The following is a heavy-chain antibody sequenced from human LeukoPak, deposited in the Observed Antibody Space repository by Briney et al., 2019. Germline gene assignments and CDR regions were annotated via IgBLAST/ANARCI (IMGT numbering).Heavy chain of an antibody. J-gene: IGHJ4*02. CDR2: ISWNSGSI. CDR3: ARDPSAAAGPFDY. Sequence: GRSLRLSCAASGFTFDDYAMHWVRQAPGKGLEWVSGISWNSGSIGYADSVKGRFTISRDNAKNSLYLQMNSLRAEDTAVYYCARDPSAAAGPFDYWGQGTLVTVSS. V-gene: IGHV3-9*01. CDR1: GFTFDDYA. D-gene: IGHD6-13*01.